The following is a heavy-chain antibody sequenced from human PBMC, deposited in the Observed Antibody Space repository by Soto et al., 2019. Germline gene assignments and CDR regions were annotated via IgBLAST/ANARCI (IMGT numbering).Heavy chain of an antibody. V-gene: IGHV1-69*12. D-gene: IGHD2-2*03. CDR3: ARVGYCLSTSCSEGLGAMDV. J-gene: IGHJ6*02. CDR1: GGTFITYA. CDR2: IIPVFGTT. Sequence: QVQLVQSGAEVKKPGSSVKVSCKASGGTFITYAINWVRQAPGQGLEWMGGIIPVFGTTDYTQKFRGRVTMTADGSTSTAYMELSSLRSEDTAVYYCARVGYCLSTSCSEGLGAMDVWGQGTTVTVSS.